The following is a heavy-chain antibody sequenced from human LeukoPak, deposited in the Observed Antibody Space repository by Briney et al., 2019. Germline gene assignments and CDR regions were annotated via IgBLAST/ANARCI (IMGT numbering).Heavy chain of an antibody. CDR2: INYTGQR. V-gene: IGHV1-18*01. D-gene: IGHD6-19*01. J-gene: IGHJ6*02. CDR1: GYTFTRYG. CDR3: AREQWLAKGMDV. Sequence: GASVKVSCKASGYTFTRYGISWVRQAPGQGLEWMGWINYTGQRNYVQKFQARVTMTTETSTNTAYMELRSLRLDDTAVYFCAREQWLAKGMDVWGQGTAVTVSS.